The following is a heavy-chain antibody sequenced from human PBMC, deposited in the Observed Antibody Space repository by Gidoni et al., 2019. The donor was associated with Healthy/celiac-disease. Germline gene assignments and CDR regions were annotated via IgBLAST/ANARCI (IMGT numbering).Heavy chain of an antibody. CDR3: AGASGAAGPFDFDY. V-gene: IGHV4-34*01. CDR1: GGSFSGYY. Sequence: QVQLQQWGAGLLKPSATLSLTCAVYGGSFSGYYWSGIRQPPGKGLEWIGEINHSGSTNYNPSLKSRVTISVDTSKNQFSLKLSSVTAADTAVYYCAGASGAAGPFDFDYWGQGTLVTVSS. D-gene: IGHD6-13*01. J-gene: IGHJ4*02. CDR2: INHSGST.